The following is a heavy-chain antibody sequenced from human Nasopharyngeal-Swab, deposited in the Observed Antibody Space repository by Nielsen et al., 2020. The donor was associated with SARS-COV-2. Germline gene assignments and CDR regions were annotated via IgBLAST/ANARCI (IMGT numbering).Heavy chain of an antibody. V-gene: IGHV3-30-3*01. CDR1: GFTFSSDA. D-gene: IGHD3-10*01. Sequence: GESLKISCAASGFTFSSDAMHWVRQAPGKGLEWVAVISYDGSNKYYADSVKGRFTISRDNSKNTLYLQMNSLRAEDTAVYYCAREPRGVIQNIDYWGQGTLVTVSS. J-gene: IGHJ4*02. CDR3: AREPRGVIQNIDY. CDR2: ISYDGSNK.